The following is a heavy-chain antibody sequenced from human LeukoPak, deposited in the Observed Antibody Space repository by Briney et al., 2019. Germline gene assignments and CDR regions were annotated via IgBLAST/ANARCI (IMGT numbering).Heavy chain of an antibody. V-gene: IGHV4-34*01. CDR2: INHSGST. J-gene: IGHJ4*02. CDR1: GGSFSGYY. CDR3: ARDYYDILTGYYSFDY. Sequence: PSETLSLTCAVYGGSFSGYYWSWIRQPPGKGLECIGEINHSGSTNYNPSLKSRVTISVDTSKNQFSLKLSSVTAADTAVYYCARDYYDILTGYYSFDYWGQGTLVTVSS. D-gene: IGHD3-9*01.